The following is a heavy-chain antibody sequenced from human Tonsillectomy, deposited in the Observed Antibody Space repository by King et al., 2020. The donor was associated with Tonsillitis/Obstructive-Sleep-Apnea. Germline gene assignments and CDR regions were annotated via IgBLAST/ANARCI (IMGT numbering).Heavy chain of an antibody. CDR3: ARGIRGDNDAFDI. V-gene: IGHV4-59*01. D-gene: IGHD3-10*01. J-gene: IGHJ3*02. CDR1: GGSISSYY. Sequence: VQLQESGPGLVKPSETLSLTCTVSGGSISSYYWSWIRQPPGKGLEWIGYIYYSGSTNYNPSLNSPVTISADTSKNQFSLKLSSVTAADTAVYYCARGIRGDNDAFDIWGQGTMVTVSS. CDR2: IYYSGST.